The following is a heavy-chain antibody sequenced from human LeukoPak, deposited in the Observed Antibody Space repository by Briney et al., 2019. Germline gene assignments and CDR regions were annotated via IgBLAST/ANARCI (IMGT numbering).Heavy chain of an antibody. CDR3: ARGYYDSSGHDY. V-gene: IGHV3-74*01. J-gene: IGHJ4*02. Sequence: GGSLRLSCVASGFTFSNYWMLWVRQAPGKGLMWVSLISTDGKSTRYAESVKGRFTISRDNAKNALYLQMNSLRAEDTALYYCARGYYDSSGHDYWGQGTLVTVSS. CDR2: ISTDGKST. D-gene: IGHD3-22*01. CDR1: GFTFSNYW.